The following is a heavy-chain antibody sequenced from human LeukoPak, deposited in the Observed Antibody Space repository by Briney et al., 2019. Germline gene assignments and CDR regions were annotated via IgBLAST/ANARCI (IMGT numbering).Heavy chain of an antibody. J-gene: IGHJ4*02. CDR1: GFTFSSYS. CDR2: ISSISSTI. CDR3: ARDHSGYDREFDY. D-gene: IGHD5-12*01. Sequence: GASPRLSCAASGFTFSSYSMNWVRQAPGKGLDWVSYISSISSTIYYADSVKGRFTISRDNAKNSLYLQMNSLRAEDTAVYYCARDHSGYDREFDYWGQGTLATVSS. V-gene: IGHV3-48*01.